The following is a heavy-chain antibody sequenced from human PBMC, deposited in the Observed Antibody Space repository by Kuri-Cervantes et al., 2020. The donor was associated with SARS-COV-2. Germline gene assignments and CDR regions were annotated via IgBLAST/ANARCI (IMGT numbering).Heavy chain of an antibody. CDR3: ARLSGIAAPTDY. CDR1: GYSISSSNW. D-gene: IGHD6-13*01. Sequence: SCAVSGYSISSSNWWGWIRQPPGKGLEWIGYIYYSGSTYYNPSLKSRVTMSVDTSKNQFSLKLSSVTAVDTAVYYCARLSGIAAPTDYWGQGTLVTVSS. CDR2: IYYSGST. J-gene: IGHJ4*02. V-gene: IGHV4-28*01.